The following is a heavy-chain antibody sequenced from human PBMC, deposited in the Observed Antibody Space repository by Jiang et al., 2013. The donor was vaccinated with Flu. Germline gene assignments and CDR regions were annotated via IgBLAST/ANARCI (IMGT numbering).Heavy chain of an antibody. CDR3: AHLDDSDPHGLDV. CDR1: GFSFSSPAVG. D-gene: IGHD3-3*01. V-gene: IGHV2-5*02. J-gene: IGHJ6*02. CDR2: IYWDDEK. Sequence: KPTQTLTLTCTFSGFSFSSPAVGVHWIRQPPGKALEWLALIYWDDEKRYSASLKTRLTISKDSSKNQVVLTMANMDPVDTGTYYCAHLDDSDPHGLDVWGQGTTVTVSS.